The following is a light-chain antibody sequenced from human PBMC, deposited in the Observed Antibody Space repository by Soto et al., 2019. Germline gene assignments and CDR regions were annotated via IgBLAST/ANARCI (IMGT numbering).Light chain of an antibody. V-gene: IGKV1-12*01. CDR1: QGVSKW. CDR3: QQANSFPLT. J-gene: IGKJ5*01. CDR2: GAS. Sequence: DIQLTQSPSSLSASVGDRVTITCLASQGVSKWLAWYQQKPGKAPILLIHGASNLQTGVPSRFSGSGSGTDFALTITSLQPEDIATYFCQQANSFPLTFGQGTRLEIK.